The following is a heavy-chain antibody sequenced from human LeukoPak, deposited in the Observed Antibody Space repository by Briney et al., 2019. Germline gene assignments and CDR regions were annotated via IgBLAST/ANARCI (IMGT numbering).Heavy chain of an antibody. CDR2: IYYSGST. CDR3: ARGSDDFWSGYQNWFDP. V-gene: IGHV4-59*01. Sequence: PSETLSLTCTVSGGSISSYYWSWIRQPPGKGLEWIGYIYYSGSTNYNPSLKSRVTISVDTSKNQFSLKLSSVTAADTAVYYCARGSDDFWSGYQNWFDPWGQGTLVTVSP. D-gene: IGHD3-3*01. CDR1: GGSISSYY. J-gene: IGHJ5*02.